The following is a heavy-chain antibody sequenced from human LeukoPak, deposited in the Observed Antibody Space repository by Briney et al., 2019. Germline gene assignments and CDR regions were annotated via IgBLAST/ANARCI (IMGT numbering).Heavy chain of an antibody. D-gene: IGHD4/OR15-4a*01. CDR2: ISSSSSDI. Sequence: GGSLRLSCAASGFTSTGYSMDWVRQAPGKGLEWVSSISSSSSDIYYADSMKGRFTISRDNTKNSVYLQMNSLRGEDTAVYFCGRDAWGSRLFWGRRIVVTVSS. CDR1: GFTSTGYS. CDR3: GRDAWGSRLF. J-gene: IGHJ4*02. V-gene: IGHV3-21*01.